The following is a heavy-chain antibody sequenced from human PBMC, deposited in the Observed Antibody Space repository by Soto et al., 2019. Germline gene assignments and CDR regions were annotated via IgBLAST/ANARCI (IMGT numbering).Heavy chain of an antibody. CDR1: GYTFTSYA. CDR2: INAGNGNA. J-gene: IGHJ5*02. V-gene: IGHV1-3*01. D-gene: IGHD1-26*01. CDR3: ARDPRSIVGATGWFDP. Sequence: GASVKVSCKASGYTFTSYAMHWVRQAPGQRLEWMGWINAGNGNAKYSQKFQGRVTITRDTSASTAYMELSSLRSEDTAVYYCARDPRSIVGATGWFDPWGQGTLVTVSS.